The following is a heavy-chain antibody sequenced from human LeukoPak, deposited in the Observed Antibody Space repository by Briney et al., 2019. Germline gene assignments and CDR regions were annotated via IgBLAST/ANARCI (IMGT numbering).Heavy chain of an antibody. V-gene: IGHV3-7*01. CDR2: IKQDGSEK. J-gene: IGHJ3*02. CDR3: ARGHEYYDILTGYRSYAFDI. D-gene: IGHD3-9*01. Sequence: GGSLRLSCAASGFTFSSYWMSWVRQAPGKGLEWVANIKQDGSEKYYVDSVKGRFTISRDNAKNSLYLQMNSLRAEDTAVYYCARGHEYYDILTGYRSYAFDIWGQGTMVTVSS. CDR1: GFTFSSYW.